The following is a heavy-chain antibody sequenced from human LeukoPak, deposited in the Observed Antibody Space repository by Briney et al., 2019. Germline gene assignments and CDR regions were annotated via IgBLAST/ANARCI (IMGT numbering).Heavy chain of an antibody. V-gene: IGHV1-69*04. CDR1: GGTFSSYA. J-gene: IGHJ4*02. D-gene: IGHD1-26*01. CDR3: ARELKVGATLDY. Sequence: ASVKVSCKASGGTFSSYAISWVRQAPGQGLEWMGRIIPILGIANYAQKFQGRVTITADKSTSTAYMELSSLRSEDTAVYYCARELKVGATLDYWGQGTLVTVSS. CDR2: IIPILGIA.